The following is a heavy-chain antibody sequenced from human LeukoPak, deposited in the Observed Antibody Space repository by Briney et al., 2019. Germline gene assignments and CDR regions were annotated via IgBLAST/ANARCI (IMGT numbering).Heavy chain of an antibody. J-gene: IGHJ4*02. D-gene: IGHD3-22*01. CDR1: GGSISSYY. V-gene: IGHV4-59*08. CDR3: ARGMYYYDGSGDY. Sequence: SETLSLTCTVSGGSISSYYWSWIRQPPGKGLEWIGYIYYSGSTNYNPSLKSRVTISINTSKNQFSLNLTSVTAADTAVYYCARGMYYYDGSGDYWGQGTLVTVSS. CDR2: IYYSGST.